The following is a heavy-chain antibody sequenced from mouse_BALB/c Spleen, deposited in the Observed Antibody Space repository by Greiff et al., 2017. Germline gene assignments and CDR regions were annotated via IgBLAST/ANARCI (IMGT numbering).Heavy chain of an antibody. Sequence: VQLHQSGPELVRPGVSVKISCKGSGYTFTDYAMHWVKQSHAKSLEWIGVISTYSGNTNYNQKFKGKATLTVDKSSSTAYMQLSSLTSEDSAVYYCARSYGNYGYFDVWGAGTTVTVSS. CDR3: ARSYGNYGYFDV. V-gene: IGHV1-67*01. J-gene: IGHJ1*01. D-gene: IGHD2-1*01. CDR1: GYTFTDYA. CDR2: ISTYSGNT.